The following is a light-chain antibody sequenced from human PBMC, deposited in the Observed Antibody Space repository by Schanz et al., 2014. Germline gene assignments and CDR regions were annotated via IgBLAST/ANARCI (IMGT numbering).Light chain of an antibody. V-gene: IGKV1-5*03. CDR2: KAS. Sequence: DIQMTRSPSTLSASVGDRVTITCRASQSISSWLAWYQQKPGKAPNLLIDKASSLESGVPSRFSGSGSGTEFTLTISSLQPDDFATYYCQQYNSYSWTFGRGTKVEIK. J-gene: IGKJ1*01. CDR1: QSISSW. CDR3: QQYNSYSWT.